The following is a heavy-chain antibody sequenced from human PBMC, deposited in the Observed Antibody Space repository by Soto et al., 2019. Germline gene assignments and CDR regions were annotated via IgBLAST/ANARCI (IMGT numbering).Heavy chain of an antibody. V-gene: IGHV4-4*02. CDR3: ARVSRDILTGYHGVDY. J-gene: IGHJ4*02. CDR2: IYHSGST. Sequence: SETLSLTCAVSGGSISSSNWWGWVRQPPGKGLEWIGEIYHSGSTNYNPSLKSRVTISVDKSKNQFSLKLSSVTAADTAVYYCARVSRDILTGYHGVDYWGQGTLVTVS. CDR1: GGSISSSNW. D-gene: IGHD3-9*01.